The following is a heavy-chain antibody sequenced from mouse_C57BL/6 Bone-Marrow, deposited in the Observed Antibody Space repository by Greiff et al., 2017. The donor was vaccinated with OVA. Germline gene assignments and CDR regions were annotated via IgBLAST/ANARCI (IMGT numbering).Heavy chain of an antibody. V-gene: IGHV1-15*01. D-gene: IGHD2-1*01. CDR2: IDPETGGT. J-gene: IGHJ2*01. CDR3: TNIWYHDY. Sequence: QVQLPQSRDDLVRPGASVTLSCKASGYTFTDYEMHWVKQTPVHGLEWIGAIDPETGGTAYNQKFKGKAILTADKSSSTAYMELRSLTSEDSAVYYCTNIWYHDYWGQGTTLTVSS. CDR1: GYTFTDYE.